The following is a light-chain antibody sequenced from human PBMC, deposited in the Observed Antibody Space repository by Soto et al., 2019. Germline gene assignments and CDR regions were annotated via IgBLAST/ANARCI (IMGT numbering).Light chain of an antibody. V-gene: IGKV3-11*01. J-gene: IGKJ1*01. Sequence: IVFTQSPATLSLSPGETATLSCRASQSVRNYLAWYHQKPGQAPSLLIYDASNRATGIPARFSGTGSETDFALTISSLEPEDVAMYYCQQLIKMPLTFGHGTKV. CDR1: QSVRNY. CDR3: QQLIKMPLT. CDR2: DAS.